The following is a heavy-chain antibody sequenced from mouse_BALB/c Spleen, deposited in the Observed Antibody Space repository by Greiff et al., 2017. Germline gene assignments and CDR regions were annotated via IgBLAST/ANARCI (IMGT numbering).Heavy chain of an antibody. CDR2: IYPGSGST. V-gene: IGHV1-55*01. CDR3: ARDGYYYFDD. Sequence: QVQLKQPGAELVKPGTSVKLSCKASGYNFTSYWINWVKLRPGQGLEWIGDIYPGSGSTNYNEKFKSKATLTVDTSSSTAYMQLSSLASEDSALYYCARDGYYYFDDWGQGTTLTVSS. D-gene: IGHD2-3*01. CDR1: GYNFTSYW. J-gene: IGHJ2*01.